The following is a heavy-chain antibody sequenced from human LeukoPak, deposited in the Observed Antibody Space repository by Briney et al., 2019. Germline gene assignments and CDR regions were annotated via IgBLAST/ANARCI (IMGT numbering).Heavy chain of an antibody. D-gene: IGHD5-24*01. CDR3: AREGATIDDY. Sequence: GRSLRLSCAASGFTFSSYAMHWVRQAPGKGLEWVAVISYDGSNKYYADSVKGRFTISRDNSKNTLYLQMNSLRAEDTAVYYCAREGATIDDYWGQGTLVTVSS. J-gene: IGHJ4*02. CDR1: GFTFSSYA. V-gene: IGHV3-30-3*01. CDR2: ISYDGSNK.